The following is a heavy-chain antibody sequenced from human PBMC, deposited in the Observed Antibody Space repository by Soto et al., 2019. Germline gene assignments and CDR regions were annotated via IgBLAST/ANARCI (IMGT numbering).Heavy chain of an antibody. Sequence: GGSLRLSCAASGFTFSSYSMNWVRQAPGKGLEWVSSISSSSSYIYYADSVKGRFTISRDNAKNSLYLQMNSLRAEDTAVYYCAREIEHAKDLPDYWGQGTLVTVSS. CDR2: ISSSSSYI. CDR3: AREIEHAKDLPDY. V-gene: IGHV3-21*01. J-gene: IGHJ4*02. CDR1: GFTFSSYS.